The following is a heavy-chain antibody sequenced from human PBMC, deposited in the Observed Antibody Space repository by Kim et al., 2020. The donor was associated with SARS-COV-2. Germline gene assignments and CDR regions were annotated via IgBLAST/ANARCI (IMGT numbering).Heavy chain of an antibody. CDR1: GGPIDSYY. CDR2: IYHIGIT. J-gene: IGHJ4*02. V-gene: IGHV4-59*01. D-gene: IGHD3-10*01. CDR3: AGSGSYYMFDY. Sequence: SETLSLTCTVSGGPIDSYYWYWIRQPPGKGLEWFGYIYHIGITNYNPSLKSRLTISVDTSKKQFSLRLSSVTAAATAVYYCAGSGSYYMFDYWGQGILVTVSS.